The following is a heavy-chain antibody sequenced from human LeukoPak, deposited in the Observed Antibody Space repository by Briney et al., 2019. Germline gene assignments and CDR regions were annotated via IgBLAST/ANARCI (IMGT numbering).Heavy chain of an antibody. V-gene: IGHV4-59*08. CDR3: ARQSIAAAGSIDY. D-gene: IGHD6-13*01. CDR2: IYYSGST. CDR1: GGSISSYY. Sequence: SETLSLTCTVSGGSISSYYWSWIRQPPGKGLEWIGYIYYSGSTNYNPSLKSRVTISVDTSKNQFSLKLSSVTAADTAVYYCARQSIAAAGSIDYWGQGTLVTVSS. J-gene: IGHJ4*02.